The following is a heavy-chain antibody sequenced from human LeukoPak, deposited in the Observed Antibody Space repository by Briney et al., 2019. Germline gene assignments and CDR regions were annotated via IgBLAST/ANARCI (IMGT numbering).Heavy chain of an antibody. CDR1: GGSVSSGSYY. Sequence: PSETLSLTCTVSGGSVSSGSYYWSWIRQPPGKGLKWIGYIYYSGSTNYNPSLKSRVTISVDTSKNQFSLKLSSVTAADTAVYYCASSGSYSYWGQGTLVTVSS. CDR2: IYYSGST. D-gene: IGHD1-26*01. J-gene: IGHJ4*02. V-gene: IGHV4-61*01. CDR3: ASSGSYSY.